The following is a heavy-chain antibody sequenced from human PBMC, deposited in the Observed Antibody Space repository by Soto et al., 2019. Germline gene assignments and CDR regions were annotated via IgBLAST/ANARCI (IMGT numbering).Heavy chain of an antibody. D-gene: IGHD5-18*01. CDR3: ARAGDTAMVLGYYGMDV. CDR1: GYTFTSYG. V-gene: IGHV1-18*01. Sequence: ASVKVSCKASGYTFTSYGISWVRQAPGQGLEWMGWISAYNGNTNYAQKLQGRVTMTTDTSTSTAYMELRSLRSDDTAVYYCARAGDTAMVLGYYGMDVWGQGTTVTVSS. J-gene: IGHJ6*02. CDR2: ISAYNGNT.